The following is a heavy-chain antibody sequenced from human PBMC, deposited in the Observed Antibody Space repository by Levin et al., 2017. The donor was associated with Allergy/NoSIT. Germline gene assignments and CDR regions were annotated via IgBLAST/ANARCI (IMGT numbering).Heavy chain of an antibody. Sequence: GGSLRLSCAASGFTFSSYSMNWVRQAPGKGLEWVSSISSSSSYIYYADSVKGRFTISRDNAKNSLYLQMNSLRAEDTAVYYCARDTYDILTGYYIHWGQGTLVTVSS. D-gene: IGHD3-9*01. CDR3: ARDTYDILTGYYIH. J-gene: IGHJ4*02. CDR1: GFTFSSYS. CDR2: ISSSSSYI. V-gene: IGHV3-21*01.